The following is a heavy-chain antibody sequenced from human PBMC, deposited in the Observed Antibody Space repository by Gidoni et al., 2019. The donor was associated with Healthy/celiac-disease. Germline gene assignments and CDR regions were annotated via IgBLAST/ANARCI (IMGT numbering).Heavy chain of an antibody. Sequence: EVQLVESGGGLVKPGGSLRLSCAASGFTFRNSWLSWVRQAPGKGLEWVGRIKSKTDGGTTDYAAPVKGRFTISRDDSKNTLYLQMNSLKTEDTAVYYCTTGVGGFYYDSSGYYRYDYWGQGTLVTVSS. CDR2: IKSKTDGGTT. D-gene: IGHD3-22*01. V-gene: IGHV3-15*01. J-gene: IGHJ4*02. CDR1: GFTFRNSW. CDR3: TTGVGGFYYDSSGYYRYDY.